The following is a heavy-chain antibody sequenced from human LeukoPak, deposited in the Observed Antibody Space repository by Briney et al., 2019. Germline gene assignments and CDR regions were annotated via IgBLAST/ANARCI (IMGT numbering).Heavy chain of an antibody. V-gene: IGHV3-7*03. CDR1: GFIFSNSW. J-gene: IGHJ4*02. CDR3: ASQWELPD. D-gene: IGHD1-26*01. CDR2: IKENGSEK. Sequence: GGSLRLSCLASGFIFSNSWMSWVRQAPGKGLEWVANIKENGSEKYYVDSVTGRFTISRDNAKSSLYLQMNSLRAEDTAVYYCASQWELPDWGQGTLVTVSS.